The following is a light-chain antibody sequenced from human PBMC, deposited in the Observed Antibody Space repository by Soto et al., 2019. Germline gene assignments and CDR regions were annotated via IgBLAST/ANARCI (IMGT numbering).Light chain of an antibody. J-gene: IGKJ1*01. CDR3: QQGGNWPRT. CDR2: DAS. V-gene: IGKV3-11*01. Sequence: EIVLTQSPATLSLSPGERATLSCRASQSISSSLAWYQQKPGQAPRLLISDASSRATCIPARFSGSGCGTDFTLTISSLEPEDFAVYYCQQGGNWPRTFGQGTKVEI. CDR1: QSISSS.